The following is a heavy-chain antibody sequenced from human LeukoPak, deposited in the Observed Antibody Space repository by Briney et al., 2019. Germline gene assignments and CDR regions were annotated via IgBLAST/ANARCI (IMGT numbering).Heavy chain of an antibody. J-gene: IGHJ4*02. CDR2: IYHSGST. D-gene: IGHD3-22*01. CDR3: ARDLGDYYDSSGYF. CDR1: GGSISSSNW. V-gene: IGHV4-4*02. Sequence: PSETLSLTCAVSGGSISSSNWWSWVRQPPGKGLEWIGEIYHSGSTYYNPSLKSRVTISVDTSKNQFSLKLSSVTAADTAVYYCARDLGDYYDSSGYFWGQGTLVTVSS.